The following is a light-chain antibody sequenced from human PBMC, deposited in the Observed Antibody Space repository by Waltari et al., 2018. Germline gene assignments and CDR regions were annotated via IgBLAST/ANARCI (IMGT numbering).Light chain of an antibody. J-gene: IGLJ3*02. CDR3: CSFTSRSTWV. CDR1: SSDVGGYND. V-gene: IGLV2-14*01. Sequence: QSALTQPASVFGSPGQSITISCTGTSSDVGGYNDVSWYQQHPGKVPKLLIFAVSNRPSGVSNRFSGSKSGNTASLTISGLQAEDESDYYCCSFTSRSTWVFGGGTKLTVL. CDR2: AVS.